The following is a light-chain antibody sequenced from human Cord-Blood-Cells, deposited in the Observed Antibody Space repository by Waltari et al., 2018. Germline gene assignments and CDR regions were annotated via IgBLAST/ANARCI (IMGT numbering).Light chain of an antibody. J-gene: IGKJ5*01. V-gene: IGKV4-1*01. CDR3: QQYYSTPIT. CDR1: QSVVYSSNTKNY. CDR2: WAS. Sequence: DIVMTQSPDSLAVSLGERATINCKSRQSVVYSSNTKNYLAWYQQKPGQPPKLLIYWASTRNSGFPDRFSLRGSETAFNLTICSLQADDLAVYYCQQYYSTPITSGQGTRLEIK.